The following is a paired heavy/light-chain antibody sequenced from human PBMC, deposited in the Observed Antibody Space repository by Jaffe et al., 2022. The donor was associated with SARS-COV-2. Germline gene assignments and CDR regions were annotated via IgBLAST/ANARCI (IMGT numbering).Heavy chain of an antibody. CDR2: ISYDGRSDI. D-gene: IGHD2-15*01. J-gene: IGHJ4*02. CDR1: GFTFSNYA. CDR3: ATFGPPYCSGGICYSNRFDY. V-gene: IGHV3-30*04. Sequence: QVQLVESGGGVVQPGRSLRLSCAGSGFTFSNYAMHWVRQAPGKGLEWVAVISYDGRSDIYYADSVKGRFTISRDNSKNTLFLQMNRLRAEDTAVYYCATFGPPYCSGGICYSNRFDYWGQGALVTVSS.
Light chain of an antibody. V-gene: IGLV7-46*01. CDR1: TGAVTSGHY. CDR3: FLFYSGAWV. J-gene: IGLJ3*02. CDR2: DTN. Sequence: QAVVTQEPSLTVSPGGTVTLTCGSSTGAVTSGHYPYWFQQKPGQAPRTLIFDTNNRHSWTPARFSGSLLGGKAALTLSGAQPEDEAEYYCFLFYSGAWVFGGGTKLTVL.